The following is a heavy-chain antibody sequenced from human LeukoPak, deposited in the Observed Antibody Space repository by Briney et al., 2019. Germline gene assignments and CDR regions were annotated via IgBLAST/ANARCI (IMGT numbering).Heavy chain of an antibody. CDR2: IYSGGST. V-gene: IGHV3-53*01. Sequence: GGSLRLSCAASGFTVSSNYMSWVRQAPGKGLEWVSVIYSGGSTYYADSVKGRFTISRDNSKNTLYLQMNSLRAEDTAVYYCAKDSLQYYYDTSGYYGNWFDPWGQGTLVTVSS. CDR3: AKDSLQYYYDTSGYYGNWFDP. J-gene: IGHJ5*02. CDR1: GFTVSSNY. D-gene: IGHD3-22*01.